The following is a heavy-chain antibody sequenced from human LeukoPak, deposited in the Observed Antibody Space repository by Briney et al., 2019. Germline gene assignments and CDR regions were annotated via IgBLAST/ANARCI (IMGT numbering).Heavy chain of an antibody. D-gene: IGHD3-9*01. Sequence: ASVKVSCKASGYTFTSYDINWVRQATGQGREWMGWMNPNSGNTGYAQKFQGRVTMTRNTSISTAYMELSSLRSEDTAVYYCARGPERYFDWLYYMDVWGKGTTVTISS. V-gene: IGHV1-8*01. CDR2: MNPNSGNT. CDR3: ARGPERYFDWLYYMDV. J-gene: IGHJ6*03. CDR1: GYTFTSYD.